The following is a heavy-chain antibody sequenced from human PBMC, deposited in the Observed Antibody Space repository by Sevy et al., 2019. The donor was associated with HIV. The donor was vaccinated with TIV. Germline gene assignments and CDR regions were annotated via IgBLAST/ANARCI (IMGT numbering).Heavy chain of an antibody. CDR2: IIPIFRTA. CDR3: AREYYDSSASGYYYYGMDV. D-gene: IGHD3-22*01. CDR1: GGTFSSYG. Sequence: ASVKVSCKASGGTFSSYGISWVRQAPGQGLEWMGRIIPIFRTANYAQKFQGRVTITADESTSTAYMELSSLRSEDTAVYYCAREYYDSSASGYYYYGMDVWGQGTTVTVSS. V-gene: IGHV1-69*13. J-gene: IGHJ6*02.